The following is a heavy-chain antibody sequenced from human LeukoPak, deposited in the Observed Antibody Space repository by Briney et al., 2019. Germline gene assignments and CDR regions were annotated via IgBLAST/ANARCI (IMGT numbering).Heavy chain of an antibody. CDR1: GFTFSSYA. J-gene: IGHJ6*02. CDR3: AREAPGGGMDV. V-gene: IGHV3-64*01. CDR2: ISSNGGST. Sequence: GGSLRLSCAASGFTFSSYAMHWVRQAPGKGLEYVSAISSNGGSTYYANSVKGRFTISRDNSKNTLYLQMGSLRAEDMAVYYCAREAPGGGMDVWGQGTTVTVSS.